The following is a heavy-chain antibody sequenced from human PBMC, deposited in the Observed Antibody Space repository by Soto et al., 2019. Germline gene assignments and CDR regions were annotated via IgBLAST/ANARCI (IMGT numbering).Heavy chain of an antibody. CDR1: GFTFSSYG. J-gene: IGHJ6*02. CDR2: INSDGSAT. Sequence: EVQLVESGGDSVQPGGSLRLSCAASGFTFSSYGMYWVRQAPGEGLVWVSRINSDGSATTYADSVKGRFTVSRNNDKNTLYLQVNSLRAEDTAVYFCARSPYYYGIDGWGQGTTVIVSS. CDR3: ARSPYYYGIDG. V-gene: IGHV3-74*01.